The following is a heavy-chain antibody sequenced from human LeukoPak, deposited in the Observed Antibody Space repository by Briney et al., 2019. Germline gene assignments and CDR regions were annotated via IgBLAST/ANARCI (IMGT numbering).Heavy chain of an antibody. D-gene: IGHD3-16*01. Sequence: GGSLRLSRAASGFTVSSYYMNWVRQAPGKGLEWVSYISDSGGTTYYADSVKGRFTISRDNAKNSVYLQMNSLRPEDTAVYYCARGHVLGDYWGQGTLVTVSS. J-gene: IGHJ4*02. CDR3: ARGHVLGDY. CDR2: ISDSGGTT. V-gene: IGHV3-48*03. CDR1: GFTVSSYY.